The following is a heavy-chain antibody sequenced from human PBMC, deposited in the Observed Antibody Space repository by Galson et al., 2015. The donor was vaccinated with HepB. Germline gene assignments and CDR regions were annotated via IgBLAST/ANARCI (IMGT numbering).Heavy chain of an antibody. CDR2: ISYDGSNK. CDR3: ARDQLGSSWPLTDY. Sequence: SLRLSCAASGFTFSSYAMHWVRQAPGKGLEWVAVISYDGSNKYYADSVKGRFTISRDNSKNTLYLQMNSLRAEDTAVYYCARDQLGSSWPLTDYWGQGTLVTVSS. CDR1: GFTFSSYA. D-gene: IGHD6-13*01. J-gene: IGHJ4*02. V-gene: IGHV3-30-3*01.